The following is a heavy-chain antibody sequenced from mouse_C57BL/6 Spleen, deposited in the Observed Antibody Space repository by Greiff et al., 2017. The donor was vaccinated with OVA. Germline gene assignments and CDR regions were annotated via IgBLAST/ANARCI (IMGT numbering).Heavy chain of an antibody. V-gene: IGHV5-17*01. CDR1: GFTFSDYG. D-gene: IGHD1-1*01. CDR3: ARETTGFDY. J-gene: IGHJ2*01. Sequence: EVMLVESGGGLVKPGGSLKLSCAASGFTFSDYGMHWVRQAPEKGLAWVAYISSGSSTIYYADTVKGRFTISRDNAKNTLFLQMTSLRSEDTAMYYCARETTGFDYWGQGTTLTVSS. CDR2: ISSGSSTI.